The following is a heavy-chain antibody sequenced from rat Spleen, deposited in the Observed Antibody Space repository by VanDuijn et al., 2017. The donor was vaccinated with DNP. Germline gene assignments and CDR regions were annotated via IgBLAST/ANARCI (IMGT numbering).Heavy chain of an antibody. CDR1: GFTFSNYG. CDR2: ISTGGSNT. Sequence: EVQLVESGGGLVQPGRSLKLSCAASGFTFSNYGMAWVRQAPTKGLEWVASISTGGSNTNYRDSVKGRFTISRNNAEDTLYLQGDSLRSEDTATYYCAKDGRAMDAWGQGTSVTVSS. J-gene: IGHJ4*01. D-gene: IGHD1-12*02. V-gene: IGHV5S13*01. CDR3: AKDGRAMDA.